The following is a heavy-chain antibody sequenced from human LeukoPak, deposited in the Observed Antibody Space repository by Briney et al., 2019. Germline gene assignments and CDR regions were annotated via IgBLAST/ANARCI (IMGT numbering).Heavy chain of an antibody. CDR3: ARGGGSNYYGMDV. CDR2: ISYGGSNK. D-gene: IGHD2-15*01. CDR1: GFTFSNYA. J-gene: IGHJ6*01. Sequence: GGSLRLSCAASGFTFSNYAMHWVRQAPGKGLEWVAVISYGGSNKYYADSVKGRFTISRDNSKNTLYLQMNSLRAEDTAVYYCARGGGSNYYGMDVWGQGTTVTVSS. V-gene: IGHV3-30-3*01.